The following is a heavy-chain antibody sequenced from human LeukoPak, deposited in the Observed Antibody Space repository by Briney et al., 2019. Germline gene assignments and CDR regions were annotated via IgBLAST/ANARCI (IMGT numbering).Heavy chain of an antibody. CDR3: TRDSSYGYDF. Sequence: PGGSLRLSCAASGFTFNTYGMSWVRQAPGKGLVWVSRIKSDGTYTTYADSVKGRFTISRDNAKNTLYLQMNSLRAEDTAVYYCTRDSSYGYDFWGQRTLVTVSS. D-gene: IGHD5-18*01. CDR2: IKSDGTYT. CDR1: GFTFNTYG. V-gene: IGHV3-74*01. J-gene: IGHJ4*02.